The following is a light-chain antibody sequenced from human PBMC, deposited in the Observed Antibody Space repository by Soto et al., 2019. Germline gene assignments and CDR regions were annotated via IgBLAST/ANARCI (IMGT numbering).Light chain of an antibody. CDR3: AAWDDSLSGQV. CDR1: SSNIGSNY. V-gene: IGLV1-47*02. J-gene: IGLJ1*01. Sequence: SVPAQPPSASGTPGPRVTISCSGSSSNIGSNYVYWYQQLPGTAPKLLIYSNNQRPSGVPDRFSGSKSGTSASLAISGLRSEDEADYYCAAWDDSLSGQVFGTGTKVT. CDR2: SNN.